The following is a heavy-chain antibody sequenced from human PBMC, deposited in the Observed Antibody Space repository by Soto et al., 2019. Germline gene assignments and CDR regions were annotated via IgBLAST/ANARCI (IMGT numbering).Heavy chain of an antibody. CDR3: ARDNGRYCSGGSCYSYYYYGMDV. Sequence: ASVKVSCKASGYTFTSYGISWVRQAPGQGLEWMGWISAYNGNTNYAQKLQGRDTMTTDTSTSTAYMELRSLRSDDTAVYYCARDNGRYCSGGSCYSYYYYGMDVWGQGTTVTVSS. CDR2: ISAYNGNT. J-gene: IGHJ6*02. V-gene: IGHV1-18*04. D-gene: IGHD2-15*01. CDR1: GYTFTSYG.